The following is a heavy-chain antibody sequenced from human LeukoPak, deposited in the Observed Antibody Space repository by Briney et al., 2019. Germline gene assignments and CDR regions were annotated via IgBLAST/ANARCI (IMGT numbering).Heavy chain of an antibody. D-gene: IGHD5-24*01. CDR2: ISSSGSTI. V-gene: IGHV3-48*03. CDR1: GFSFSSYE. Sequence: PGGSLRLSCAASGFSFSSYEMNWVRQAPGKGLEWVSYISSSGSTINYADPVKGRFTISRDNSKNTLSLQMNSLRVEDTAMYFCAKDIQLSTWGLGTMVTVSS. CDR3: AKDIQLST. J-gene: IGHJ3*01.